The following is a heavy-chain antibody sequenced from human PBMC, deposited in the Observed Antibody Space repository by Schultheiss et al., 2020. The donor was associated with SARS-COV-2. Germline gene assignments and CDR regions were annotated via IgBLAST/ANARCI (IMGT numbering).Heavy chain of an antibody. CDR2: IYYSGST. V-gene: IGHV4-4*07. D-gene: IGHD3-3*01. Sequence: SETLSLTCTVSGGSISSYYWSWIRQPAGKGLEWIGRIYYSGSTNYNPSLKSRVTISVDTSKNQFSLKLSSVTAADTAVYYCARMAGGGLLRFLEWFLGGWFDPWGQGTLVTVSS. CDR1: GGSISSYY. J-gene: IGHJ5*02. CDR3: ARMAGGGLLRFLEWFLGGWFDP.